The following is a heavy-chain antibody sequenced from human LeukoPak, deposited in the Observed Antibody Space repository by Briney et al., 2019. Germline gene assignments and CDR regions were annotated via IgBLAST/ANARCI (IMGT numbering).Heavy chain of an antibody. J-gene: IGHJ5*02. D-gene: IGHD2-2*01. CDR3: AKEQKYQLITKGDWFDP. CDR1: GFSFSSYA. Sequence: SGGSLRLSCAASGFSFSSYAMSWVRQAPGKGLEWVSAISGSGDSTYYAESVKGRFTISKDNSKNTLYLQMNSRIADDPAVYYCAKEQKYQLITKGDWFDPWGQGTLVTVSS. V-gene: IGHV3-23*01. CDR2: ISGSGDST.